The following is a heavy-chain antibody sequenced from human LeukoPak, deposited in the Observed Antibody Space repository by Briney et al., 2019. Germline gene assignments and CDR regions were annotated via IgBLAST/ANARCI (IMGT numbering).Heavy chain of an antibody. CDR1: GFTFNDYY. V-gene: IGHV3-11*06. D-gene: IGHD1-26*01. CDR2: INIGGTNT. CDR3: ARLGGPGEHPYYYGMDV. Sequence: PGGSLRLSCAASGFTFNDYYMSWIRQAPGKGLEWLSYINIGGTNTHYADSVKGRFTISRVNSKNTLYLQMNSLRAEDTAVYYCARLGGPGEHPYYYGMDVWGQGTTVTVSS. J-gene: IGHJ6*02.